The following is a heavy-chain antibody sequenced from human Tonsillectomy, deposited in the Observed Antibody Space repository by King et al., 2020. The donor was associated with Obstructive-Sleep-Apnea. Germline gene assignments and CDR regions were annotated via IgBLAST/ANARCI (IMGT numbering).Heavy chain of an antibody. Sequence: VQLQVSGPGLVKPSETLSLTCTVSGGSISSYYWSWIRQPPGKGLEWIGYIYYSGSTNYNPSLKSRVTISVDTSKNQFSLKLSSVTAADTAVYYCARRSAAAGTNYYYYGMDVWGQGTTVTVSS. CDR3: ARRSAAAGTNYYYYGMDV. CDR2: IYYSGST. V-gene: IGHV4-59*08. D-gene: IGHD6-13*01. CDR1: GGSISSYY. J-gene: IGHJ6*02.